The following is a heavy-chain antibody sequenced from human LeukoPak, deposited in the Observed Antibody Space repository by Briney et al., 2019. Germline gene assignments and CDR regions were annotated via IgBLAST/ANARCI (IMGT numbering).Heavy chain of an antibody. CDR1: GYTFTSYG. Sequence: ASVEVSCKASGYTFTSYGISWVRQAPGQGLEWMGWISAYNGNTNYAQKLQGRVTMTTDTSTSTAYMELSSLRSEDTAVYYCASGGELFVKDYWGQGTLVTVSS. CDR2: ISAYNGNT. V-gene: IGHV1-18*01. D-gene: IGHD3-10*01. CDR3: ASGGELFVKDY. J-gene: IGHJ4*02.